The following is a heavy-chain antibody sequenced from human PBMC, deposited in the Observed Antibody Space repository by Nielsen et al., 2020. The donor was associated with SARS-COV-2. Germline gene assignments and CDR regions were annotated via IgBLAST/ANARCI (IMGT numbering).Heavy chain of an antibody. Sequence: GSLRLSCAVYGGSFSSYYWSWIRQPPGKGLEWIGYIYYSGSTNYNPSLKSRVTISVDTSKNQFSLKLSSVTAADTAVYYCARLSIAVYYYGMDVWGQGTTVTVSS. CDR2: IYYSGST. CDR1: GGSFSSYY. D-gene: IGHD6-19*01. J-gene: IGHJ6*02. V-gene: IGHV4-59*08. CDR3: ARLSIAVYYYGMDV.